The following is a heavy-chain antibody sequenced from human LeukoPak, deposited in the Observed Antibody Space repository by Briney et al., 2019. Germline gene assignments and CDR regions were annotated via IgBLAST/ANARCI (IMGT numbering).Heavy chain of an antibody. CDR3: ARALRFLEWLVHDAFDI. Sequence: SETLSLTCTVSGGSISSGGYYWNWIRQPPGKGLEWIGYIYHSGSTYYNPSLKSRVTISVDGSKNQFSLNLSSVTAADTAVYYCARALRFLEWLVHDAFDIWGLGTMVTVSS. CDR1: GGSISSGGYY. D-gene: IGHD3-3*01. CDR2: IYHSGST. V-gene: IGHV4-30-2*01. J-gene: IGHJ3*02.